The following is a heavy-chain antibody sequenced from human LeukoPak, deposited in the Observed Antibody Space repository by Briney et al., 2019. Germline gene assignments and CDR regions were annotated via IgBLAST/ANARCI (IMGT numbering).Heavy chain of an antibody. D-gene: IGHD3-22*01. CDR1: GFTFSSYS. J-gene: IGHJ3*02. CDR2: ISSSSNYI. CDR3: ARAKMFYYEGGTYYHAFDI. Sequence: GGSLRLSCAASGFTFSSYSMNWVRQAPGKGLEWVSSISSSSNYIYYADSVKGRFTISRDNAKNSLYLQMNSLRAEDTAVYYCARAKMFYYEGGTYYHAFDIWGQGTMVTVSS. V-gene: IGHV3-21*01.